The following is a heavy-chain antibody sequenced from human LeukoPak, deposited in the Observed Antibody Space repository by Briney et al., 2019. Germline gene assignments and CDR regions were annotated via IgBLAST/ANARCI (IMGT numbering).Heavy chain of an antibody. CDR3: ARVPGGALNWFDP. J-gene: IGHJ5*02. CDR1: GGSIRSYY. V-gene: IGHV4-59*08. D-gene: IGHD1-1*01. CDR2: IYYSGST. Sequence: SETLSLTCTVSGGSIRSYYWSWIRQSPGKGLEWIGYIYYSGSTNYNPSLKSRVTISVYTSKNQFSLKLSSVTAADTAVYYCARVPGGALNWFDPWGQGTLVTVSS.